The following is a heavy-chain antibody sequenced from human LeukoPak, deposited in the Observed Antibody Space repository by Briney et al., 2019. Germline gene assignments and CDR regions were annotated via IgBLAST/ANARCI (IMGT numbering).Heavy chain of an antibody. CDR2: ISGSGGST. Sequence: GGSLRLSCAASGFTFSNYAMNWVRQAPGKGLEWVSAISGSGGSTYYADSVKGRFTISRDNSKNTLYLQMNSLRAEDTAVYYSAKAPSRIAAALDYWGQGTLVTVSS. V-gene: IGHV3-23*01. CDR1: GFTFSNYA. D-gene: IGHD6-13*01. J-gene: IGHJ4*02. CDR3: AKAPSRIAAALDY.